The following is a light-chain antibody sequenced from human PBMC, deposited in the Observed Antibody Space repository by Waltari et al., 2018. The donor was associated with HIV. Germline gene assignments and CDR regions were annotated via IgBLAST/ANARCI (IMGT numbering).Light chain of an antibody. CDR2: RDN. V-gene: IGLV1-47*01. CDR3: AAWDDSLSGSYV. Sequence: QSVLTQPPSASGTPGQRVIVSCSGSSFNIGRNFVSWYQQLPGTAPKVLISRDNQRPSGVPDRFSGSKSGASASLAISGLRSEDEADYYCAAWDDSLSGSYVFGPGTKVTVL. J-gene: IGLJ1*01. CDR1: SFNIGRNF.